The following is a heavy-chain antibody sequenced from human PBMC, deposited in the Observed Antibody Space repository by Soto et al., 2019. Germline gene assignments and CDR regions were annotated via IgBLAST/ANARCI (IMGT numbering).Heavy chain of an antibody. CDR3: ARVVVGGMDV. Sequence: GVSLRVSCAASGFSFGSCAMHWVRQAPGKGLEWVSVISYDGSNKYYADAVKGRLTISSENSQNPLELQMNSRRAEDTAVYYGARVVVGGMDVWGQGTAVTVSS. CDR1: GFSFGSCA. D-gene: IGHD2-21*01. CDR2: ISYDGSNK. J-gene: IGHJ6*02. V-gene: IGHV3-30-3*01.